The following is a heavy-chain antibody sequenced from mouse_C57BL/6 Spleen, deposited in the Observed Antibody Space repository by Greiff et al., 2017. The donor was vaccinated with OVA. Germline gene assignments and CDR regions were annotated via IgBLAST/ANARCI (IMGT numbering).Heavy chain of an antibody. CDR3: ARCPNYYGRGYWYFDV. Sequence: EVQLVESEGGLVQPGSSMKLSCTASGFTFSDYYMAWVRQVPEKGLEWVANINYDGSSTYYLDSLKSRFIISRDNAKNILYLQMSSLKSEDTATYYCARCPNYYGRGYWYFDVWGTGTTVTVSS. D-gene: IGHD1-1*01. CDR2: INYDGSST. CDR1: GFTFSDYY. V-gene: IGHV5-16*01. J-gene: IGHJ1*03.